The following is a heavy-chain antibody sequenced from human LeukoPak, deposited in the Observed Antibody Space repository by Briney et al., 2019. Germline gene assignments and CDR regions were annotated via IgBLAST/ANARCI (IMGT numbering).Heavy chain of an antibody. CDR3: ARDRRVYDILTGYYNVEYYFDY. CDR2: IYTSGST. CDR1: GGSISSYY. D-gene: IGHD3-9*01. Sequence: SETLSLTCTVSGGSISSYYWSWIRQPAGKGLEWIGRIYTSGSTNYNPSLKSRVTMSVDTSKNQFSLKLSSVTAADTAVYYCARDRRVYDILTGYYNVEYYFDYWGQGTLVTVSS. J-gene: IGHJ4*02. V-gene: IGHV4-4*07.